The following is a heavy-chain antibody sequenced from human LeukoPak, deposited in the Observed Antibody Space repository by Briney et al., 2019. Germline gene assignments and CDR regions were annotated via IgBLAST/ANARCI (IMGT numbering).Heavy chain of an antibody. CDR2: ISGSGGST. J-gene: IGHJ4*02. CDR1: GFTFSSYG. D-gene: IGHD3-16*02. V-gene: IGHV3-23*01. CDR3: AKFAFGGVIVKGEYYFDY. Sequence: GGSLRLSCAASGFTFSSYGMSWVRQAPGKGLEWVSAISGSGGSTYYADSVKGRFTISRDNSKNTLYLQIHSLRAEDTAVYYCAKFAFGGVIVKGEYYFDYWGQGTLVTVSS.